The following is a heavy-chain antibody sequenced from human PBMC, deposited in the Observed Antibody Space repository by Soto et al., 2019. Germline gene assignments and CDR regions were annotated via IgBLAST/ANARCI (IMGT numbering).Heavy chain of an antibody. Sequence: GGSLRLSCAASGFTFDDYAMHWVRQAPGKGLEWVSGISWNSGSIGYADSVKGRFTISRDNAKNSLYLQMNSLRAEDTALYYCAGVPAAASYFDYWGQGTLVTVSS. CDR2: ISWNSGSI. J-gene: IGHJ4*02. CDR1: GFTFDDYA. D-gene: IGHD2-2*01. CDR3: AGVPAAASYFDY. V-gene: IGHV3-9*01.